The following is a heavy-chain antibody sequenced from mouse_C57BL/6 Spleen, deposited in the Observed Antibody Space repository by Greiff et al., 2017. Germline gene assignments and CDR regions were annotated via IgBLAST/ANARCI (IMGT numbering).Heavy chain of an antibody. CDR3: ARGLIGGYYAMDY. CDR1: GYSITSGYY. CDR2: ISYDGSN. Sequence: EVKLVESGPGLVKPSQSLSLTCSVTGYSITSGYYWNWIRQFPGNKLEWMGYISYDGSNNYNPSLKNRISITREPSKNQFFLKLNSVTTEDTATYYCARGLIGGYYAMDYWGQGTSVTVSS. J-gene: IGHJ4*01. V-gene: IGHV3-6*01.